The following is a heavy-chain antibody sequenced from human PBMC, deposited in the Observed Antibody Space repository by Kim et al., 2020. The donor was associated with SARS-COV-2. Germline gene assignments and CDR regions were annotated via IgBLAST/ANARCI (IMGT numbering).Heavy chain of an antibody. CDR3: ARGGYSSSWYLCGMDV. V-gene: IGHV1-8*01. CDR1: GYTFTSYD. J-gene: IGHJ6*02. D-gene: IGHD6-13*01. Sequence: ASVKVSCKASGYTFTSYDINWVRQATGQGLEWMGWMNPNSGNTGYAQKFQGRVTMTRNTSISTAYMELSSLRSEDTAVYYCARGGYSSSWYLCGMDVWGQGTTVTVSS. CDR2: MNPNSGNT.